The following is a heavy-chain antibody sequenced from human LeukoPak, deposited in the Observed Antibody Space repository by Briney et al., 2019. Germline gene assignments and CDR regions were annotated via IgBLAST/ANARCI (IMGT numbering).Heavy chain of an antibody. CDR3: ARDSRLLSAFDS. Sequence: GALRLSCAASGFTFSSYEMNWVRQAPGKGLEWVSYISSSGSTIYYADSVKGRFTISRDNAKNSLYLQMNSLRAEDTAVYYCARDSRLLSAFDSWGQGTLVTVSS. J-gene: IGHJ4*02. V-gene: IGHV3-48*03. CDR2: ISSSGSTI. CDR1: GFTFSSYE. D-gene: IGHD2-21*02.